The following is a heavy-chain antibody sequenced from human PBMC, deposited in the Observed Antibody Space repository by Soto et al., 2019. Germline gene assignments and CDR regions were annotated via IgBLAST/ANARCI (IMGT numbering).Heavy chain of an antibody. CDR1: GFIVSSNY. CDR3: ARGLDYGLDV. V-gene: IGHV3-53*01. CDR2: IYSGGAT. Sequence: GGSLRLSCAASGFIVSSNYMSWVRQAPGKGLEWVSLIYSGGATKYVDSVKGRFTISRDTSKNTLSPQMNSLRVEDTAVYYCARGLDYGLDVWGQGTTVTVSS. J-gene: IGHJ6*02.